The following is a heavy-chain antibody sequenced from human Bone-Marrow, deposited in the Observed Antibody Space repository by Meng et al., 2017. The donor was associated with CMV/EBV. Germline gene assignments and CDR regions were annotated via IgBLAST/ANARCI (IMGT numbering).Heavy chain of an antibody. CDR2: IYYSGST. D-gene: IGHD4-17*01. J-gene: IGHJ2*01. V-gene: IGHV4-31*01. Sequence: QVQLQESGPGLVXPXXXXXLTXPXSGGSISSGNHYWSWIRQHPGKGLEYIGYIYYSGSTYYNPSLKSQVIISVDTSKNQFSLRLNSVTAADTAVYYCASLYGDSSVWYLDLWGRGTLVTVSS. CDR3: ASLYGDSSVWYLDL. CDR1: GGSISSGNHY.